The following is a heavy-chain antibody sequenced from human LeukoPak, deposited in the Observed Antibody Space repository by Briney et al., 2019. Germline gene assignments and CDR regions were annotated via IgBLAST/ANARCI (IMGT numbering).Heavy chain of an antibody. D-gene: IGHD4-23*01. CDR3: AKTHHYYYYMDV. J-gene: IGHJ6*03. V-gene: IGHV4-4*09. CDR2: IYTSGST. Sequence: SETLSLTCTVSGGSVSSYYWSWIRQPPGKGLEWIGYIYTSGSTYYNPSLESRVTISVDTSKNQFSLRLSSVTAADTALYYCAKTHHYYYYMDVWGKGTTVTVSS. CDR1: GGSVSSYY.